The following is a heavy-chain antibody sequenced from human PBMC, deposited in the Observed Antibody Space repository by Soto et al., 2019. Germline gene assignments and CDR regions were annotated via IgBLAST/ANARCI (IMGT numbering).Heavy chain of an antibody. CDR2: ISSSSRNI. J-gene: IGHJ4*02. D-gene: IGHD2-15*01. V-gene: IGHV3-48*02. Sequence: ESGGGLVQPGGSLRLSCAASGFTFSSYSMNWVRQAPGKGLEWVSYISSSSRNIYYADSVKGRFTISRDNAKNSLYLQMHSLRDEDTAVYYWARDGRVVVAATLFDYWGQGTLVTVSS. CDR3: ARDGRVVVAATLFDY. CDR1: GFTFSSYS.